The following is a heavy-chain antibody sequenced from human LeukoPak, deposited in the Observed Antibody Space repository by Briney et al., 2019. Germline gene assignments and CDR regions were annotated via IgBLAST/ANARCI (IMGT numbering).Heavy chain of an antibody. D-gene: IGHD3-22*01. J-gene: IGHJ5*02. CDR3: ARAELSYDSSGYYVSWFDP. V-gene: IGHV4-39*07. CDR1: GGSISSSSYY. CDR2: IYYSGST. Sequence: SETLSLTCTVSGGSISSSSYYWGWIRQPPGKGLEWIGSIYYSGSTYYNPSLKSRVTISVDTSKNQFSLKLSSVTAADTAVYYCARAELSYDSSGYYVSWFDPWGQGTLVTVSS.